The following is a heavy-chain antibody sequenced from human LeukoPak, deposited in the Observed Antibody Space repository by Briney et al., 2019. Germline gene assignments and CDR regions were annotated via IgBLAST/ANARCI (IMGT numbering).Heavy chain of an antibody. CDR1: GFSFDDYV. CDR3: ARDRLEAVSDDDYFDY. J-gene: IGHJ4*02. V-gene: IGHV3-9*01. CDR2: IDWNRGSI. D-gene: IGHD5/OR15-5a*01. Sequence: GGSLRLSCAASGFSFDDYVMHWVRLAPGKGLEWVSGIDWNRGSIGYADSVKGRFTISRDNSKNTVYLQMNSLRVEDTAVYYCARDRLEAVSDDDYFDYWGQGTLVTVSS.